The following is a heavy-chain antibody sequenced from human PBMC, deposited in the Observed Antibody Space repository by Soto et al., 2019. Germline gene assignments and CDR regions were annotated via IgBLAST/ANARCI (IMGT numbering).Heavy chain of an antibody. CDR1: GGTFGTYA. Sequence: QVQLLQSGAEVKKPGSSVRVSCEASGGTFGTYAISWVRQAPGQGLEWMGEIIPIFGKVNYAQKFQGRVTITADESTTTVYMDLRSLTSEDTAVYYCAKGAVAGTPTSYYYYGMDVWGQGTTVTVS. CDR3: AKGAVAGTPTSYYYYGMDV. CDR2: IIPIFGKV. D-gene: IGHD6-19*01. V-gene: IGHV1-69*12. J-gene: IGHJ6*02.